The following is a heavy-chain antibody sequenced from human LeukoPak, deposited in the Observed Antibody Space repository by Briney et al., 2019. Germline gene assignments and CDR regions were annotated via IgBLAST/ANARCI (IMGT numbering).Heavy chain of an antibody. CDR2: TNPSDGST. CDR3: ARGYLGGGFDI. D-gene: IGHD5-18*01. V-gene: IGHV1-46*01. Sequence: ASVKVSCKASGYIFSNYYVHWVRQAPGQGLEWMGITNPSDGSTNYAQKFQGRLIMTRDKSTSTMYMEMRSLRSEETALYYCARGYLGGGFDIWGRGTMVTVSS. J-gene: IGHJ3*02. CDR1: GYIFSNYY.